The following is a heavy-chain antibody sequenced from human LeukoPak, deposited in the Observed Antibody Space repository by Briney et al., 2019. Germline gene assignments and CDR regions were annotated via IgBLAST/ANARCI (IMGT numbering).Heavy chain of an antibody. D-gene: IGHD3-16*01. CDR3: ARGAGGPYYYYYMDV. CDR2: IISIFGTP. CDR1: GGTDSSYA. Sequence: APVKVSCKASGGTDSSYAIIWLGQSPGQGLEWMGGIISIFGTPYDAQKFQGRVTITADKSTNIIYIESTSLRSEDTTPYNCARGAGGPYYYYYMDVWGKGTTVTVSS. V-gene: IGHV1-69*06. J-gene: IGHJ6*03.